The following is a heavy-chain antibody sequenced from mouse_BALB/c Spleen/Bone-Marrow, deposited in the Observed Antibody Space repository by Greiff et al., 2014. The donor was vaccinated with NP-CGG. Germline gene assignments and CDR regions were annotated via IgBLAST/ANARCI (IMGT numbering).Heavy chain of an antibody. CDR2: INNNGGDT. CDR3: ARGYDYSSWFAY. V-gene: IGHV5-6-3*01. Sequence: VQLQQPGGGLVQPGGSLKLSCAASGLTFSSYGMSWVRQTPDKRLEMIATINNNGGDTYYPDSVKGRFTISRDNARNTLYLQMSSLKSEDTAMYYCARGYDYSSWFAYWGQGTLVTVSP. CDR1: GLTFSSYG. J-gene: IGHJ3*01. D-gene: IGHD2-4*01.